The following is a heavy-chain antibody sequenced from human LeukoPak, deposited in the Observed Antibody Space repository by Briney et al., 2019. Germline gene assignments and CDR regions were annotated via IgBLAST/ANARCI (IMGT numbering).Heavy chain of an antibody. CDR3: ARRLAPAGANYYGMDV. D-gene: IGHD2-2*01. CDR1: GFTFSTYS. Sequence: GGSLGLSCAASGFTFSTYSMHWVRQAPGKGLEWVSSSSSSNTYIYYADSVRGRFTTSRDDAKNSLYLQMNSLRAEDTAVYFCARRLAPAGANYYGMDVWGQGTTVTVSS. J-gene: IGHJ6*02. CDR2: SSSSNTYI. V-gene: IGHV3-21*01.